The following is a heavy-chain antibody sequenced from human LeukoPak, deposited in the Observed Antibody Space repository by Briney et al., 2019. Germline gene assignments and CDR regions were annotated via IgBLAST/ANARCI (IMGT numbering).Heavy chain of an antibody. V-gene: IGHV4-61*02. D-gene: IGHD3-10*01. CDR1: GGSISSGSYH. CDR2: IYTSGST. J-gene: IGHJ3*02. CDR3: AIGRSDDAFDI. Sequence: SETLSFTCTVSGGSISSGSYHWSWIRQPAGKGLEWIGRIYTSGSTNYNPSLKSRVTISVDTSKNQFSLKLSSVTAADTAVYYCAIGRSDDAFDIWGQGTMVTVSS.